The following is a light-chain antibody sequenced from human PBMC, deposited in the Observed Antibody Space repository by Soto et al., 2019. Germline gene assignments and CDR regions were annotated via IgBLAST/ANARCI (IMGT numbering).Light chain of an antibody. CDR3: QQSYSTPRLFT. Sequence: DIQMTQSPSSLSASVGDRVTITCRASQSISRYLNWYQQKPGKAPKLLIYAASSVQSGVPSRFSGSGSGTDFTLTISSLQPEDSATYYCQQSYSTPRLFTFGQWTNLEI. V-gene: IGKV1-39*01. CDR1: QSISRY. CDR2: AAS. J-gene: IGKJ2*01.